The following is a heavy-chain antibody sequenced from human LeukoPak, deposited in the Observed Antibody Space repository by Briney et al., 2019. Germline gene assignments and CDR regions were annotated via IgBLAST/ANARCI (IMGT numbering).Heavy chain of an antibody. V-gene: IGHV4-59*08. CDR2: IYYSGST. CDR1: GGSISSYY. J-gene: IGHJ4*02. CDR3: ARHANTMVRGPFDY. D-gene: IGHD3-10*01. Sequence: PSETLSLTCTVSGGSISSYYWSWIRQPPGKGLEWIGYIYYSGSTNYNPSLKSRVTISVDTSKNQFSLKLSSVTAADTAVYYCARHANTMVRGPFDYWGQGTLVTVSS.